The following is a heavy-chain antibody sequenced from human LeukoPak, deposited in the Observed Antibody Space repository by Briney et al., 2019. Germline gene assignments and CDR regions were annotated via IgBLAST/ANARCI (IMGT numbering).Heavy chain of an antibody. CDR2: LSGRGGRI. Sequence: GGSLRLSCAASGFTFSSYGMTWVRQAPGKGLEWVAALSGRGGRIYYADSVKGRFTISRDNSKNTLFLQMNSLRAEDTAVYYCATKVVTDVFDIWGQGTMVTVSS. D-gene: IGHD3-22*01. CDR1: GFTFSSYG. V-gene: IGHV3-23*01. CDR3: ATKVVTDVFDI. J-gene: IGHJ3*02.